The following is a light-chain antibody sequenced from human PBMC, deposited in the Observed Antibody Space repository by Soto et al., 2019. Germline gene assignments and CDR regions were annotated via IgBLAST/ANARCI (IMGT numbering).Light chain of an antibody. V-gene: IGLV4-69*01. CDR2: VNNDGSN. Sequence: QPVLTQSPSASASLGASVKLTCTLSSGHSSYAIAWHQQQPEKGPRYLMKVNNDGSNSKGDGIPDRFSGSSSGAERYLTISSLQSEDEADYYCQTWGTGIRVFGGGTKLTVL. CDR3: QTWGTGIRV. CDR1: SGHSSYA. J-gene: IGLJ3*02.